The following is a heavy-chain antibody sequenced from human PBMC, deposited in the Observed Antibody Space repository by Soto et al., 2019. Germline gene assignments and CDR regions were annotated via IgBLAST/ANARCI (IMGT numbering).Heavy chain of an antibody. CDR1: GFPVSSYS. D-gene: IGHD1-1*01. V-gene: IGHV3-21*01. Sequence: GGSLRLSCAASGFPVSSYSINWVRQAPGEGLEWVSSISSSSSYIYYADSVKGRFTISRDNAKNSLYLQMNSLRAEDTAVYYCARDSARYVADYWGQGTLVTVSS. CDR3: ARDSARYVADY. CDR2: ISSSSSYI. J-gene: IGHJ4*02.